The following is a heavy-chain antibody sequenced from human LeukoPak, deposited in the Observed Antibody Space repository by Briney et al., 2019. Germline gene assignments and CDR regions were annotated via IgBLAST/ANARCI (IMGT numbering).Heavy chain of an antibody. Sequence: GGSLRLSCAASGFTCSDYWMNWVRQAPGKGLEWVAILKQDGSEILYVDSVKGRFTISRDNAKNSLYLQMNSLRAEDTAVYYCAGGAGWSIDYWGQGTLVTVSS. CDR1: GFTCSDYW. CDR2: LKQDGSEI. D-gene: IGHD2-15*01. J-gene: IGHJ4*02. V-gene: IGHV3-7*01. CDR3: AGGAGWSIDY.